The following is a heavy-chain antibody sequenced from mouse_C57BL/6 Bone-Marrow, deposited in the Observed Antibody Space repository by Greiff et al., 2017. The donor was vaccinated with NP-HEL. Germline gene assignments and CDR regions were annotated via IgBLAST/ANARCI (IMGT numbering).Heavy chain of an antibody. V-gene: IGHV1-54*01. CDR3: ARHYGNPFDY. D-gene: IGHD2-1*01. CDR1: GYAFTNYL. CDR2: INPGSGGT. Sequence: QLQQSGAELVRPGTSVKVSCKASGYAFTNYLIEWVKQRPGQGLEWIGVINPGSGGTNYNEKFKGKATLTADKSSSTAYMQLSSLTSEDSAVYFCARHYGNPFDYWGQGTTLTVSS. J-gene: IGHJ2*01.